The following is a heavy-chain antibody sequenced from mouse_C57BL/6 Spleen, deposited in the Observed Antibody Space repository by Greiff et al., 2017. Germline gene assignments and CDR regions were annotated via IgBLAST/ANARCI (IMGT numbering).Heavy chain of an antibody. CDR3: TRANWEGGFAY. D-gene: IGHD4-1*01. Sequence: EVQLQQSGAELVRPGASVKLSCTASGFNIKDYYMHWVKQRPEQGLEWIGRIDPEDGDTEYAPKFQGKATMTADTSANTAYLQLSSLTSEDTAVYYCTRANWEGGFAYWGQGTLVTVSA. J-gene: IGHJ3*01. CDR2: IDPEDGDT. V-gene: IGHV14-1*01. CDR1: GFNIKDYY.